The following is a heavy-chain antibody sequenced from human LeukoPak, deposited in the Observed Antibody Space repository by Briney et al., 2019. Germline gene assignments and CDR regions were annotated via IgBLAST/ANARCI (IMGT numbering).Heavy chain of an antibody. CDR1: GFTFSNYW. Sequence: GGSLRLSCVASGFTFSNYWMRWVRQAPGQGLMWAARISYDGSSADHADSVKGRFTISRDNAKNTLYLQMNSLRVEDTGVYYCARRRTIGDYDYWGQGTLVTVSS. D-gene: IGHD3-16*01. CDR2: ISYDGSSA. V-gene: IGHV3-74*01. J-gene: IGHJ4*02. CDR3: ARRRTIGDYDY.